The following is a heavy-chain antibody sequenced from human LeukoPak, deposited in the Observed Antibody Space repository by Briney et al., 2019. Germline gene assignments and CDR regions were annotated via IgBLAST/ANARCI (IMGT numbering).Heavy chain of an antibody. CDR3: AKHDY. Sequence: PGGSLRLSCAASGFTFSSYAMSWVRQAPGKGLEWVSASTYYADSVKGRFTISRDNSKNTLYLQINSLRAEDTAVYYCAKHDYWGQGTLVTVSS. CDR2: ST. V-gene: IGHV3-23*01. J-gene: IGHJ4*02. CDR1: GFTFSSYA.